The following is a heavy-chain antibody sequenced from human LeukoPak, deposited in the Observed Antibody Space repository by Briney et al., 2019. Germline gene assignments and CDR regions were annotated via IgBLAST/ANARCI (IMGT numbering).Heavy chain of an antibody. CDR2: IYYSGST. CDR3: ARDLHGYCSGGSCYSGGWFDP. V-gene: IGHV4-39*07. Sequence: PSETLSLTCTVSGGSISSSRDYWAWIRQPPGKGLEWIANIYYSGSTYYNPSLKSRVTISVDPSKNQFSLKLSSVTAADTAVYYCARDLHGYCSGGSCYSGGWFDPWAREPWSPSPQ. CDR1: GGSISSSRDY. D-gene: IGHD2-15*01. J-gene: IGHJ5*02.